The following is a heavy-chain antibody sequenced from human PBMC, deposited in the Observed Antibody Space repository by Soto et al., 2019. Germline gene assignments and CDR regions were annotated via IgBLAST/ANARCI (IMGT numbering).Heavy chain of an antibody. CDR2: IYYSGST. CDR1: GGSISSYY. CDR3: ARDHRYSSSQDAFDI. D-gene: IGHD6-13*01. J-gene: IGHJ3*02. V-gene: IGHV4-59*01. Sequence: SETLSLTCTVSGGSISSYYWSLIRQPPGKGLEWIGYIYYSGSTNYNPSLKSRVTISVDTSKNQFSLKLSSVTAADTAVYYCARDHRYSSSQDAFDIWGEGTMVTVS.